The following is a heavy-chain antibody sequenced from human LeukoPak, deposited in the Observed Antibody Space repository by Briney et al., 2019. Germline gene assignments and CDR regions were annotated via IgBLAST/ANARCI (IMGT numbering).Heavy chain of an antibody. CDR2: IYPHNGNT. CDR1: GYTFTSYG. Sequence: GASVKVSCTASGYTFTSYGISWVRQAPGQGLEWLGWIYPHNGNTNYAQKLQGRVTMTRDMSTSTVYMELSSLRSEDTAVYYCARVRSSGWWDDAFDIWGQGTMVTVSS. CDR3: ARVRSSGWWDDAFDI. D-gene: IGHD6-19*01. J-gene: IGHJ3*02. V-gene: IGHV1-18*01.